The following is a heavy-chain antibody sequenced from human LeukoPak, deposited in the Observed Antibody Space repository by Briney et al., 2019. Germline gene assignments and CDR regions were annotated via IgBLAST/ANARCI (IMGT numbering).Heavy chain of an antibody. CDR2: IIHIYGTE. D-gene: IGHD1-14*01. J-gene: IGHJ4*02. Sequence: SVPVSCQGSRCTFRRYAIRWVGPPAAREVDGMGWIIHIYGTEHNAHKFQGRVTLTVEKSTKTVYMEPNSLTGNDTAGYYCAMRKRISYWGQGTLVTVS. V-gene: IGHV1-69*06. CDR1: RCTFRRYA. CDR3: AMRKRISY.